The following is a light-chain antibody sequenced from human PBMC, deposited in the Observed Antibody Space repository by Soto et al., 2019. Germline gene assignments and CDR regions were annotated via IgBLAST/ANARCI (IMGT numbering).Light chain of an antibody. CDR2: GAS. V-gene: IGKV3-20*01. J-gene: IGKJ5*01. CDR3: QQYGSSSWT. Sequence: EIVLTQSPGTLSLSPGKRATLSCRASQSISSSYLAWYQQRPGQAPRLLIYGASSRATGIPDRFSGSGSGTEFTLTISRLGPEDFAVYYCQQYGSSSWTFGQGTRLEIK. CDR1: QSISSSY.